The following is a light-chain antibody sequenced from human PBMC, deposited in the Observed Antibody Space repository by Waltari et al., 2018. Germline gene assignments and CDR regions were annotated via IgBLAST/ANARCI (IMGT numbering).Light chain of an antibody. Sequence: FMLTQPHSVSESPGKTVIISCTGRNGYIAPNYVQWYQQRPGSAPITVIYADDQRPSGVPDRFSGSIDSSSNSASLTISGLQTEDEGDYYCQSYDSTTVVFGGGTKLTVL. CDR1: NGYIAPNY. V-gene: IGLV6-57*02. CDR2: ADD. CDR3: QSYDSTTVV. J-gene: IGLJ2*01.